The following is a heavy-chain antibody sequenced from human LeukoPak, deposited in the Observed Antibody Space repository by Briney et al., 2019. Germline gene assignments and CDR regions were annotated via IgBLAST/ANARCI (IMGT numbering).Heavy chain of an antibody. J-gene: IGHJ4*02. Sequence: GGSLRLSCAASGFTFSAYSMNWVRQAPGKGLEWVSFITSSGSTIDYADSVKGRFTISRDNARNSLFLQMNSRRDEDTAVYFCARDPYQHSDGHPGYWGQGTLVTVSS. CDR2: ITSSGSTI. D-gene: IGHD2-15*01. CDR3: ARDPYQHSDGHPGY. V-gene: IGHV3-48*02. CDR1: GFTFSAYS.